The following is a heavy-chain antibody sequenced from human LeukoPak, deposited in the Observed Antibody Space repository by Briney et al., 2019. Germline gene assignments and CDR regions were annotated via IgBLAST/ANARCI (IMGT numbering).Heavy chain of an antibody. CDR1: GFTFSNAW. J-gene: IGHJ4*02. CDR2: ITATGSRT. Sequence: PGGSLRLSCAASGFTFSNAWMSWVRQAPGKGLEWVSGITATGSRTYYADSVKGRFTISRDSSKNTLYLQLNSLGVDDTAVYYCATSMGGGNIDYWGQGTLVTVSS. D-gene: IGHD3-16*01. CDR3: ATSMGGGNIDY. V-gene: IGHV3-23*01.